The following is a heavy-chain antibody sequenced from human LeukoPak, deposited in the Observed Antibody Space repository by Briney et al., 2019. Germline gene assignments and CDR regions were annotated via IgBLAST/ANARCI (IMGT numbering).Heavy chain of an antibody. CDR3: AREGIAAARYYYYGMDV. J-gene: IGHJ6*02. CDR2: IYTSGST. V-gene: IGHV4-4*07. CDR1: GGSISSYY. Sequence: SETLSLTCTVSGGSISSYYWSWLRQPAGKGLEWIGRIYTSGSTNYNPSLKSRVTMSVDTSKNQFSLKLSSVTAADTAVYYCAREGIAAARYYYYGMDVWGQGTTVTVS. D-gene: IGHD6-13*01.